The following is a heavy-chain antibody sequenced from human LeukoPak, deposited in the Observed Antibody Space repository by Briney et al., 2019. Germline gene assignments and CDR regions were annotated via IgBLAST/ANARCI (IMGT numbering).Heavy chain of an antibody. CDR1: GGSISSYY. CDR3: ARVVDTAMVPRPWVFDI. D-gene: IGHD5-18*01. CDR2: IYTSGST. Sequence: SETLSLTCTVSGGSISSYYWSWIRQPAGKGLEWIGRIYTSGSTNYNPSLKSRVTMSVDTSKNQFSLKLSSVTAADTAVYYCARVVDTAMVPRPWVFDIWGQETMVTVSS. J-gene: IGHJ3*02. V-gene: IGHV4-4*07.